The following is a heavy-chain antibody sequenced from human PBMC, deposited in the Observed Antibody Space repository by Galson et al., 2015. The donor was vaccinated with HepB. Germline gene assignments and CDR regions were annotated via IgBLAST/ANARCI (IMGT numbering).Heavy chain of an antibody. V-gene: IGHV4-39*07. Sequence: ETLSLTCTVSGGSINSNNYYWGWIRQPPGKGLEWIGSIYYSGSTYYNPSLKSRVTLSVDTSKNQFSLMLTSVTAADTAVYYCARAYCSSMNCYWYFDLWGRGTLVTVSS. CDR2: IYYSGST. D-gene: IGHD2-2*01. CDR3: ARAYCSSMNCYWYFDL. CDR1: GGSINSNNYY. J-gene: IGHJ2*01.